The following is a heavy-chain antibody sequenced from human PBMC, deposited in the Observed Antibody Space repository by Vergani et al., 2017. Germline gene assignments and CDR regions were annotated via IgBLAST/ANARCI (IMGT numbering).Heavy chain of an antibody. J-gene: IGHJ6*02. CDR2: IVVGSGNT. CDR1: GFTFTSSA. V-gene: IGHV1-58*02. CDR3: VPARRADSYGMDV. Sequence: QMQLVQSGPEVKTPRTSVKVSCTASGFTFTSSAMQWVRQARGQRLEWIGWIVVGSGNTNSAQKFQERVTITRDMSTSTSYMELCSLRSEDTAVYYCVPARRADSYGMDVWGQGTTVTVSS.